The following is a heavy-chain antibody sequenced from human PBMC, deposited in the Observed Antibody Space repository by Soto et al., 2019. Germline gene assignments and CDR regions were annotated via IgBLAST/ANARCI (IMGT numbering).Heavy chain of an antibody. Sequence: SETLSLTCTVSGGSISSYYWSWIRQPAGKGLEWIGRIYTSGSTNYNPSLKSRVTMSVDTSKDQFSLKLSSVTAADTAVYCCAREVTIFGVVIHNWFDPWGQGTLVTVSS. CDR3: AREVTIFGVVIHNWFDP. J-gene: IGHJ5*02. D-gene: IGHD3-3*01. V-gene: IGHV4-4*07. CDR1: GGSISSYY. CDR2: IYTSGST.